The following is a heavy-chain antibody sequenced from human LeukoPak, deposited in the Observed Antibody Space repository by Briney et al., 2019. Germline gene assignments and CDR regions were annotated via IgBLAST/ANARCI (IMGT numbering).Heavy chain of an antibody. D-gene: IGHD6-19*01. V-gene: IGHV3-30*04. CDR3: ARGLEEQWLTTDY. CDR2: IPYDGRNK. CDR1: GFTFSSYA. J-gene: IGHJ4*02. Sequence: GGSLRLSCAASGFTFSSYAMHWVRQAPGKGLEWVAVIPYDGRNKYDTDSVKGRFTISRDNSKNTLFLQMNSLRADDTAVYYCARGLEEQWLTTDYWGQGTLVTVSS.